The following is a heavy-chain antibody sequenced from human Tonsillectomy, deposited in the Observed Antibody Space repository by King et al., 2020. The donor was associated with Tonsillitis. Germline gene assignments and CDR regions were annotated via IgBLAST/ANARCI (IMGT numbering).Heavy chain of an antibody. D-gene: IGHD3-10*01. J-gene: IGHJ5*02. V-gene: IGHV1-18*01. CDR1: GYTFTSYG. CDR3: AREGGDTNVLLWFGELLSRSYNWFDP. Sequence: QLVQSGAEVKKPGASVKVSCKASGYTFTSYGISWVRQAPGQGLEWMGWISAYNGNTNYAQKLQGRVTMTTDTSTSTAYMELRSLRSDDTAVYYCAREGGDTNVLLWFGELLSRSYNWFDPWGQGTLVTVSS. CDR2: ISAYNGNT.